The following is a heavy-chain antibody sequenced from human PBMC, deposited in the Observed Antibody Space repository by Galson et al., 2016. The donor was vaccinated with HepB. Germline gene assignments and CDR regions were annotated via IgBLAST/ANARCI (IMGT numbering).Heavy chain of an antibody. CDR3: ARDRSSGSGSFGY. Sequence: TLSLTCTVSGGSISSGVYYWSWIRQHPGKGLEWIGYIYHSGSTYYNPSLKSRVTISVDTSKNQFSLKLSSVTAADTAVYFCARDRSSGSGSFGYWGQGTLVTVSS. D-gene: IGHD3-10*01. J-gene: IGHJ4*02. V-gene: IGHV4-31*03. CDR2: IYHSGST. CDR1: GGSISSGVYY.